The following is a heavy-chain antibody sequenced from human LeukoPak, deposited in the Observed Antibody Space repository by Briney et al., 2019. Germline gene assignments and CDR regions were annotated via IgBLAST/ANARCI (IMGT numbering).Heavy chain of an antibody. D-gene: IGHD3-10*01. CDR3: ARSGITMVGGASIGLLTFDI. CDR2: INDDGRTA. V-gene: IGHV3-74*03. Sequence: GGSLRLSCAASGFTFSYYWMHWVRQAPGEGLVWVSRINDDGRTATYADSVKGRITISRDNAKNTLYLQMSSLRVEDTAVYYCARSGITMVGGASIGLLTFDIWGPGTMVTVSP. CDR1: GFTFSYYW. J-gene: IGHJ3*02.